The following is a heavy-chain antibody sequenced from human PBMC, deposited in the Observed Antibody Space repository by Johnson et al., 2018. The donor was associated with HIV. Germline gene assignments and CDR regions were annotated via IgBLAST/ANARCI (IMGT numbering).Heavy chain of an antibody. J-gene: IGHJ3*02. Sequence: QVQLVESGGGVVQPGRSLRLSCATSGFTFSSYAMHWVRQAPGKGLEWVAVMSYDGINKYYADSVKGRFTISRDNSKNTLYLQMNSLRAEDTAVYYCARVGQKLVPVPRGAFDIWGQGTMVTVSS. CDR2: MSYDGINK. CDR3: ARVGQKLVPVPRGAFDI. CDR1: GFTFSSYA. D-gene: IGHD6-6*01. V-gene: IGHV3-30-3*01.